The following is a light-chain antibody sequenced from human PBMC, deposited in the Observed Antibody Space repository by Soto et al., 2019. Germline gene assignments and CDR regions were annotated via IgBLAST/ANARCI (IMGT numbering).Light chain of an antibody. J-gene: IGKJ1*01. CDR2: AAS. V-gene: IGKV1-39*01. Sequence: EIQMTQSPSSLSASVGDRVTITCRASQTISSYLNWYQQTPGRAPKLLIYAASSLQGGVPSRFSGSGSGTDFTLTISSLQPEDFATFYCQQTYSTPSTWTFGQGTKVEIK. CDR1: QTISSY. CDR3: QQTYSTPSTWT.